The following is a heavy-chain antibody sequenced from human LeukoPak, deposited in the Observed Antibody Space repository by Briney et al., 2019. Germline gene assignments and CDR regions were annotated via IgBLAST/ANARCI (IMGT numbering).Heavy chain of an antibody. J-gene: IGHJ4*02. CDR3: ARVSLSSGNFLFYY. CDR1: GYTFTSYD. D-gene: IGHD4-23*01. CDR2: MNPNSGNT. Sequence: GASVKVSCKASGYTFTSYDINWVRQATGQGLEWMGWMNPNSGNTGYAQKFQGRVTMTRNTSISTAYMELSSLRSEDTAVYYCARVSLSSGNFLFYYWGQGTLVTVSS. V-gene: IGHV1-8*01.